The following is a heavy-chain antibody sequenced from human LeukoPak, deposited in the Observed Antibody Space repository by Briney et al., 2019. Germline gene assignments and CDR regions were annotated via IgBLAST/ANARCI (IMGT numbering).Heavy chain of an antibody. D-gene: IGHD2-2*01. V-gene: IGHV3-30*18. CDR2: ISYDGSTK. CDR3: AKDEGPYCSSTSCYPDTY. Sequence: PGRSLRLSCAASGFTFSSYGMHWVRQAPGKGLEWVAVISYDGSTKYYAASVTGRFTISRDNSKTTLYLQMNSMRAEDTAVYYCAKDEGPYCSSTSCYPDTYWGQGTLVTVSS. J-gene: IGHJ4*02. CDR1: GFTFSSYG.